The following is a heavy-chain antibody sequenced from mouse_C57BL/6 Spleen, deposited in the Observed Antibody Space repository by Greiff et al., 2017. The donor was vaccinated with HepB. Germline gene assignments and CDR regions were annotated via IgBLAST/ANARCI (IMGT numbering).Heavy chain of an antibody. CDR1: GFTFTDYY. V-gene: IGHV7-3*01. CDR3: ARSYGYYYAMDY. D-gene: IGHD1-1*01. Sequence: EVQLVESGGGLVQPGGSLSLSCAASGFTFTDYYMSWVRQPPGKALEWLGFIRNKANGYTTEYSASVKGRFTISRDNSQSILYLQMNALRAEDSATYYCARSYGYYYAMDYWGQGTSVTVSS. CDR2: IRNKANGYTT. J-gene: IGHJ4*01.